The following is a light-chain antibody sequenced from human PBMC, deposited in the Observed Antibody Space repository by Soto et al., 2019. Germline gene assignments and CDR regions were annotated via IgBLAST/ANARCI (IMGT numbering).Light chain of an antibody. CDR1: SSDVGSHNP. Sequence: QSALTQPASMSGSPGQSITISCTGTSSDVGSHNPVSWYLQHPGKAPKLMIYEVTKRPSGVSNRFSGSKSGNTASLTISGLQAEDEADYYCCSYAGSNIFHVFGTGTKVTVL. V-gene: IGLV2-23*02. CDR2: EVT. CDR3: CSYAGSNIFHV. J-gene: IGLJ1*01.